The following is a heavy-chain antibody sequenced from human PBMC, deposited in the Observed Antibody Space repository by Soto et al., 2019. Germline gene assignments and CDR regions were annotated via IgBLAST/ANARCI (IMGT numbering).Heavy chain of an antibody. V-gene: IGHV4-39*02. Sequence: PSETLSLTCTVSGGSISSSSYYWGWIRQPPGKGLEWIGSIYYSGSTYYNPSLKSRVTISVDTSKNQFSLKLSSVTAADTAVYYCAKERGRLVSLKIQLYFDYWGQGTLVTVSS. CDR1: GGSISSSSYY. J-gene: IGHJ4*02. CDR3: AKERGRLVSLKIQLYFDY. CDR2: IYYSGST. D-gene: IGHD5-18*01.